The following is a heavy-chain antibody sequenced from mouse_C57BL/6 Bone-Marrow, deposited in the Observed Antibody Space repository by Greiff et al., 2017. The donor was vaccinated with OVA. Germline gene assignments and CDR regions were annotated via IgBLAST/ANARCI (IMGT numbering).Heavy chain of an antibody. V-gene: IGHV3-6*01. Sequence: EVKLVESGPGLVKPSQSLSLTCSVTGYSITSGYYWNWIRQFPGNKLEWMGYISYDGSNNYNPSLKNRISITRDTSKNQFFLKLNSVTTEDTATYYCAREPHYYAMDYWGQGTSVTVSS. J-gene: IGHJ4*01. CDR3: AREPHYYAMDY. D-gene: IGHD6-1*01. CDR2: ISYDGSN. CDR1: GYSITSGYY.